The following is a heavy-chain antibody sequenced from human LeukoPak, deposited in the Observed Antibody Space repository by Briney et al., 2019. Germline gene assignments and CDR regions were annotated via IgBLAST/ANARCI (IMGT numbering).Heavy chain of an antibody. V-gene: IGHV4-39*07. Sequence: SETLSLTCTVSGGSISSSSYYWGWVRQPPGKGLEWIGSIYYSGSTYYNPSLKSRVTISVDTSKNQFSLKLSSVTAADTAVYYCARVSGILTGYSIDYWGQGTLVTVSS. CDR1: GGSISSSSYY. CDR2: IYYSGST. D-gene: IGHD3-9*01. J-gene: IGHJ4*02. CDR3: ARVSGILTGYSIDY.